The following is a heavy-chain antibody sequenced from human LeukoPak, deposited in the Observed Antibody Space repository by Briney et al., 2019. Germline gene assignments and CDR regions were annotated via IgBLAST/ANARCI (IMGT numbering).Heavy chain of an antibody. V-gene: IGHV1-46*01. CDR1: GYTFTSYY. Sequence: ASVKVSCKASGYTFTSYYMHWVRQAPGQGLEWMGIINPSGGSTSYAQKFQGRVTMTRDTSTSTVYMELSGLRSEDTAVYYCARFQILNSSSWYKGSYWFDPWGQGTLVTVSS. CDR2: INPSGGST. J-gene: IGHJ5*02. CDR3: ARFQILNSSSWYKGSYWFDP. D-gene: IGHD6-13*01.